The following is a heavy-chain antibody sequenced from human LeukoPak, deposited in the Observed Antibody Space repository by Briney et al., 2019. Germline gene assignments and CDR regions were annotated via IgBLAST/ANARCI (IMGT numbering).Heavy chain of an antibody. CDR2: ISYDGSNK. D-gene: IGHD5-24*01. CDR1: GFTFRSYG. V-gene: IGHV3-30*18. J-gene: IGHJ4*02. CDR3: AKESKEPTRYYFDS. Sequence: PGKSLRLSCAASGFTFRSYGMHWVRQAPGKGLEWVAVISYDGSNKYYVDSVKCRFTISRDSSKNTLYPPMNSLRAEDTAVYYCAKESKEPTRYYFDSWGQGTLVTVSS.